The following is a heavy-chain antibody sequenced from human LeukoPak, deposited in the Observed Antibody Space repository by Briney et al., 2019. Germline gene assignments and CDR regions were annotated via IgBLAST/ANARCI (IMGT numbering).Heavy chain of an antibody. CDR3: ARGKGWVDY. CDR2: IYYSGST. V-gene: IGHV4-59*01. J-gene: IGHJ4*02. D-gene: IGHD2-15*01. Sequence: PGXGLEWIGDIYYSGSTNDNPSLKSRVTISVHTSKNQFSLKLSSVTAADTAVYYCARGKGWVDYWGQGTLVTVSS.